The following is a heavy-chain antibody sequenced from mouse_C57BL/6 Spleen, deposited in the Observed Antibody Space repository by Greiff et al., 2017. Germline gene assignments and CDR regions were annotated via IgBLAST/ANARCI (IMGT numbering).Heavy chain of an antibody. CDR1: GFNIKNTY. CDR3: YITTVVATPYAMGY. V-gene: IGHV14-3*01. CDR2: IDPANGNT. D-gene: IGHD1-1*01. J-gene: IGHJ4*01. Sequence: EVQVVESVAELVRPGASVKLSCTASGFNIKNTYMHWVKQRPEQGLEWIGRIDPANGNTKYAPKFQGKATISADTSSNTAYLQLSSLTSEDTAIYYCYITTVVATPYAMGYWAQGTSVTVSS.